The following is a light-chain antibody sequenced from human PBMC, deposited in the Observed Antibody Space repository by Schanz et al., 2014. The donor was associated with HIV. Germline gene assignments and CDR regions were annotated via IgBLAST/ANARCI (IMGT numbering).Light chain of an antibody. CDR3: QQYNSYSPFT. J-gene: IGKJ3*01. CDR1: QTIGRL. Sequence: IQMTQSPSTVSASVGDRVTITCRASQTIGRLLAWYQQRPGRAPNLLIYQASTLATGVSSRFSGSGSGTEFTLTISSLQPDDFATYYCQQYNSYSPFTFGPGTKVDIK. CDR2: QAS. V-gene: IGKV1-5*03.